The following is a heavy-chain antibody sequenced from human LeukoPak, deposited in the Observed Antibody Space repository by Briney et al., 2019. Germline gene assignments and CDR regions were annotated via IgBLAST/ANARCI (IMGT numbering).Heavy chain of an antibody. Sequence: SETLSLTCTVSGGSISSYYWSWIRQPPGKGLEWIGYIYYSGSTNCNPSLKSRVTISVDTSKNQFSLKLSSVTAADPAVYYCARRVVVTSGDAFDIWGQGTMVTVSS. CDR1: GGSISSYY. CDR3: ARRVVVTSGDAFDI. J-gene: IGHJ3*02. D-gene: IGHD3-22*01. CDR2: IYYSGST. V-gene: IGHV4-59*08.